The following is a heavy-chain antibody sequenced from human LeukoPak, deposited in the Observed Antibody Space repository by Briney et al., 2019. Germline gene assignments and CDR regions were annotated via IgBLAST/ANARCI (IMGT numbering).Heavy chain of an antibody. Sequence: ASVKVSCKASGYTFTSYGISWARQAPGQGLEWMGWISAYNGNTNYAQKLQGRVTMTTDTSTSTAYMELRSLRSDDTAVYYCARGGAYYGSGSEPDYWGQGTLVTVSS. J-gene: IGHJ4*02. D-gene: IGHD3-10*01. CDR3: ARGGAYYGSGSEPDY. CDR2: ISAYNGNT. CDR1: GYTFTSYG. V-gene: IGHV1-18*01.